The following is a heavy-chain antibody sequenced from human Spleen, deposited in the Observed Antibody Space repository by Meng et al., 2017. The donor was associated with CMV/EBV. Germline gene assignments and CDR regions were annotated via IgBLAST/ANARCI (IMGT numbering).Heavy chain of an antibody. CDR2: IKSKIDGATA. V-gene: IGHV3-15*01. D-gene: IGHD3-16*01. CDR3: TTDVPFTGGGAIAY. Sequence: GESLKISCAASGFTFSNFRMNWVRQAPGKGLEWVGHIKSKIDGATADYAAPVEGRFTISRDDSRNTLYLQMKSLKTEDTAVYYCTTDVPFTGGGAIAYWGQGTLVTVSS. CDR1: GFTFSNFR. J-gene: IGHJ4*02.